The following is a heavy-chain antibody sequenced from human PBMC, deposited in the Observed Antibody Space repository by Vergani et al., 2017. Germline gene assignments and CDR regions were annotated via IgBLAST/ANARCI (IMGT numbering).Heavy chain of an antibody. CDR2: IYHSGST. J-gene: IGHJ4*02. V-gene: IGHV4-4*02. Sequence: QVQLQESGPGLVKPSGTLSLTCAVSGGSICSSNWWSWVRQPQGKGLEWIGAIYHSGSTNYNPSLKSLGTISVDNSKNQFSLKLSSMTASDTAVYYCASCDSSSWRSLYCFDYWGQGTLVTVSS. D-gene: IGHD6-13*01. CDR3: ASCDSSSWRSLYCFDY. CDR1: GGSICSSNW.